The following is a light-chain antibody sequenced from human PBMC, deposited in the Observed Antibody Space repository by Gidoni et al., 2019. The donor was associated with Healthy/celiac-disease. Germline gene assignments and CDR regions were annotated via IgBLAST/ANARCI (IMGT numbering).Light chain of an antibody. CDR3: QSADSSGTRV. CDR2: TDS. J-gene: IGLJ3*02. CDR1: ALPKQY. V-gene: IGLV3-25*03. Sequence: YELTQPPSVSVSPGQTARITCSGDALPKQYAYWYQQKPGQAPVLVLYTDSERPSGIPERFSGSSSGTTVTLTISGVQAEDEADYYCQSADSSGTRVFGGGTKLTVL.